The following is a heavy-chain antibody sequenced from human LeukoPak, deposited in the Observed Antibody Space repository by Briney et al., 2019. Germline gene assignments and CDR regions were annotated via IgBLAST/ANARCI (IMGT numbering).Heavy chain of an antibody. Sequence: SVKVSCKASGGTFSSYAISWVRQAPGQGLEWMGGIIPIFGTANYAQKFQGRVTITADESTSTAYMELSSLRSEDTAVYYCASDGSSYGHGGFGELLSTSGKEYYYYMDVWGKGTTVTVSS. D-gene: IGHD3-10*01. CDR1: GGTFSSYA. CDR2: IIPIFGTA. CDR3: ASDGSSYGHGGFGELLSTSGKEYYYYMDV. V-gene: IGHV1-69*13. J-gene: IGHJ6*03.